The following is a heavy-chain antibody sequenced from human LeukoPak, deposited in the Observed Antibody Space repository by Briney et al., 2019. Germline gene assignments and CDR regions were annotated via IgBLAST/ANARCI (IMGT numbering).Heavy chain of an antibody. CDR1: GFTVSSIH. V-gene: IGHV3-53*01. CDR2: TYTGGNS. J-gene: IGHJ3*02. CDR3: ARGGRGSAAVVAPRSFDI. D-gene: IGHD3-22*01. Sequence: PGGSLRLSCAASGFTVSSIHMVWVRQAPGKGLEWVSVTYTGGNSYYADSVEGRFIISRDISKNTLYLQMNSLRAEDSALYYCARGGRGSAAVVAPRSFDIGGQGTMVTVSS.